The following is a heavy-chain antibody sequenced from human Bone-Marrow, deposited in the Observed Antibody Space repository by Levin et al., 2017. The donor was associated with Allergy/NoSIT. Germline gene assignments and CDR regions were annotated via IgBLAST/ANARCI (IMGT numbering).Heavy chain of an antibody. J-gene: IGHJ6*02. V-gene: IGHV5-51*01. CDR3: ARHGGVCSGGRCCGGNYYSDVDV. CDR2: FHPADSES. CDR1: GYTFNNYW. D-gene: IGHD2-15*01. Sequence: GESLKISCKGSGYTFNNYWIAWVRQIPGKGLEWMGSFHPADSESKKNPSFQGQVTISVYTSITTAYLQWGSTRVTDRAIYYCARHGGVCSGGRCCGGNYYSDVDVCGQGTTFTVSS.